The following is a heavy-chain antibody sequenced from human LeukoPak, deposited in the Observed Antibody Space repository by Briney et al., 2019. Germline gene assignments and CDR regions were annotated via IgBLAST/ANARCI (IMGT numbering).Heavy chain of an antibody. D-gene: IGHD3-10*01. CDR1: GFTFSSYS. V-gene: IGHV3-21*01. J-gene: IGHJ6*04. CDR2: ISSSSSYI. CDR3: ARDPIRYGSGTGDV. Sequence: GSLRLSCAASGFTFSSYSMNWVRQAPGKVLEWVSSISSSSSYIYYADSVKGRFTISRDNAKNSLYLQMNSLRAEDTAVYYCARDPIRYGSGTGDVWGKGTTVTVSS.